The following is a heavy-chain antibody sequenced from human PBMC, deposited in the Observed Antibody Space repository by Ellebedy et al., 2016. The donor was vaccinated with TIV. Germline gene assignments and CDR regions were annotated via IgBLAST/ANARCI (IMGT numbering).Heavy chain of an antibody. CDR1: GYSFGSYY. J-gene: IGHJ4*02. CDR3: TRARGWSEIDS. D-gene: IGHD6-19*01. V-gene: IGHV1-8*02. Sequence: AASVKVSCKASGYSFGSYYLHWVRQATGQGLEWMGWMNPKTGNTGYAQKFKGRVTLTRNTSISTSYMELRSLRSEDTAIYYCTRARGWSEIDSWGQGSLVTVSS. CDR2: MNPKTGNT.